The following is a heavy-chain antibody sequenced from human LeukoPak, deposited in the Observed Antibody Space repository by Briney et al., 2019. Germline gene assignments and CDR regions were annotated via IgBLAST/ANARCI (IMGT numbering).Heavy chain of an antibody. CDR3: AKSCSGGACPIDY. D-gene: IGHD2-15*01. J-gene: IGHJ4*02. CDR2: ISWNSGDI. Sequence: GVSLRLSCAASGFTFDDYGMHWVRQTPGKGLEWVSHISWNSGDIDYADSVKGRFTISRDNAKNSLYLQMNTLRTEDTALYYCAKSCSGGACPIDYWGQGTLVTVSS. CDR1: GFTFDDYG. V-gene: IGHV3-9*01.